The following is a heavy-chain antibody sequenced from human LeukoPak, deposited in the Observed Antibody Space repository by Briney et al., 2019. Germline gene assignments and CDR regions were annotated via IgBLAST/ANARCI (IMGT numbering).Heavy chain of an antibody. Sequence: GGSLRLSCAASGFTFSSYAMPWVRQAPGKGLEYVSAISSNGGSTYYANSVKGRFTISRDNSKNTLYLQMGSLRAEDMAVYYCARDYGIGYSGTYYFDYWGQGTLVTVSS. J-gene: IGHJ4*02. CDR1: GFTFSSYA. V-gene: IGHV3-64*01. D-gene: IGHD1-26*01. CDR2: ISSNGGST. CDR3: ARDYGIGYSGTYYFDY.